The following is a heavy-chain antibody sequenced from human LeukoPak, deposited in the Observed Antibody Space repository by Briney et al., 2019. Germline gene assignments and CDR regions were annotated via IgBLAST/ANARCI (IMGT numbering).Heavy chain of an antibody. D-gene: IGHD5-18*01. CDR1: GFSISSGHY. CDR3: ARSFIRNGYSSYFDC. CDR2: VYQSGTT. Sequence: SETLSPTCTVSGFSISSGHYWGWVRQPPGAGLEWIGSVYQSGTTYYNPSLKSRVTTSVDMSKNQFSLRLRPVTAADTAVYYCARSFIRNGYSSYFDCWGQGTLVTVSS. J-gene: IGHJ4*02. V-gene: IGHV4-38-2*02.